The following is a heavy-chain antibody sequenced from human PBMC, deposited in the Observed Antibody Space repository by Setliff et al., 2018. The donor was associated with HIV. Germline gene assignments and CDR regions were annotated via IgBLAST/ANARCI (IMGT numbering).Heavy chain of an antibody. J-gene: IGHJ1*01. CDR2: LDYSGTT. CDR1: GGSMSGSSYY. Sequence: PSETLSLTCTVSGGSMSGSSYYWGWIRQPPGKGLEWIGSLDYSGTTYYNPSLKSRVTISVDTSKNQFSLRLNSVTAADTAVYYCAGIIATPGTTWGQGTLVTVSS. V-gene: IGHV4-39*01. CDR3: AGIIATPGTT. D-gene: IGHD6-13*01.